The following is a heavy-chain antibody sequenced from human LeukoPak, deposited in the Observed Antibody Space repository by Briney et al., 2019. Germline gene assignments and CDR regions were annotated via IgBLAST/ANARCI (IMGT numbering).Heavy chain of an antibody. V-gene: IGHV4-34*01. CDR3: ARRYYYNLGSFPFDF. Sequence: SETLSLTCAVSGGPFSGYFWSWIRQSSGKGLEWIGEIHNSGTTNYNPSLNSRVTISEDTSKNQFYLNLSSVTAADTDVYYCARRYYYNLGSFPFDFWGQGTLVTVSS. CDR2: IHNSGTT. CDR1: GGPFSGYF. J-gene: IGHJ4*02. D-gene: IGHD3-10*01.